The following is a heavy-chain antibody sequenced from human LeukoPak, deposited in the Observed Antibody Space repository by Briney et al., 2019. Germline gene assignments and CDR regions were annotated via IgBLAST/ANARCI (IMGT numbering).Heavy chain of an antibody. CDR1: GFTFSSYS. Sequence: SGGSLRLSCAASGFTFSSYSMNWVRQAPGKGLEWVSSISSSSSYIYYADSVKGRFTISRDNAKNSLYLQMNSLRAEDTAVYYCARVNEGVVPAAIGDFNWFDPWGQGTLVTVSS. V-gene: IGHV3-21*01. D-gene: IGHD2-2*01. J-gene: IGHJ5*02. CDR3: ARVNEGVVPAAIGDFNWFDP. CDR2: ISSSSSYI.